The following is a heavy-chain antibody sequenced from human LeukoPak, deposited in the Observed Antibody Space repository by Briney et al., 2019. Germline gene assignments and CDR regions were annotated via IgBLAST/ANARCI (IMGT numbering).Heavy chain of an antibody. CDR1: GLNFSNYW. J-gene: IGHJ3*01. V-gene: IGHV3-7*01. Sequence: PGGSLRLSCAASGLNFSNYWMRWVRQARGRGVERVASVAQDGGEKFYADSVMGRFTISKDNAKNSLYLHMNGLRADDTARYYCARDARATFDVWGQGTMVTVSS. CDR2: VAQDGGEK. CDR3: ARDARATFDV. D-gene: IGHD5-12*01.